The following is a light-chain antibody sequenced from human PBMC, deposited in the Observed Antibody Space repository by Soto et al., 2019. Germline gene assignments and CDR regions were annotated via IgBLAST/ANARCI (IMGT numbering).Light chain of an antibody. J-gene: IGLJ2*01. Sequence: QSALTQPASVSGSPGQAITISCTGTSSDVGGYDFVSWYQHHPGKAPKLMIYGVSNRPSGISNRFSGSKSGITASLTISGLQAEDDADYYCSSYTSSGTYVVFGGGTKLTVL. V-gene: IGLV2-14*03. CDR2: GVS. CDR3: SSYTSSGTYVV. CDR1: SSDVGGYDF.